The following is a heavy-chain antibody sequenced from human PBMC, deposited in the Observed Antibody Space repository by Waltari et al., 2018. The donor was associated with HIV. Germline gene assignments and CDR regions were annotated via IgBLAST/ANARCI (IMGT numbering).Heavy chain of an antibody. CDR1: GFILNSYS. D-gene: IGHD6-6*01. CDR3: ARDSRGSTWSLNWFDP. Sequence: EVQLVESGGGPVKPGESLRLSCVTSGFILNSYSINWVRQDPGKGPEWVSSISSSGNFKHYADSVKGRFTISRDNAENSLYLQMNGLRAEDTAIYYCARDSRGSTWSLNWFDPWGQGTLVTVSS. J-gene: IGHJ5*02. V-gene: IGHV3-21*02. CDR2: ISSSGNFK.